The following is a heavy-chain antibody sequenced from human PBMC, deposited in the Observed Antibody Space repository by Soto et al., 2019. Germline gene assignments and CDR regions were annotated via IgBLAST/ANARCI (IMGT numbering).Heavy chain of an antibody. CDR2: IYPGDSDT. Sequence: GESLKISCKGSGYSFTSYWIGWVRQMPGKGLEWMGIIYPGDSDTRYSPSFQGQVTISADKSISTAYLQWSSLKASDTAMYYFASQEMATKTEIDFDTWDQGTMVTVSS. CDR3: ASQEMATKTEIDFDT. V-gene: IGHV5-51*01. J-gene: IGHJ3*02. CDR1: GYSFTSYW. D-gene: IGHD5-12*01.